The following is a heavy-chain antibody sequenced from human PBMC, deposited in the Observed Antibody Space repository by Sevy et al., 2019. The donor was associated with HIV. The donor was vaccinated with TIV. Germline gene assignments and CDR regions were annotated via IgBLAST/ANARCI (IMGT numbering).Heavy chain of an antibody. J-gene: IGHJ4*02. Sequence: GGSLRLSCAASGFTFSSYAMHWVRQAPGKGLEWVAVISYDGSNKYYADSVKGRFTISRDNSKNTLYLQRNSLRAEDTAVYYCARDRKVRGVMGYFDYWGQGTLVTVSS. CDR1: GFTFSSYA. CDR3: ARDRKVRGVMGYFDY. V-gene: IGHV3-30-3*01. CDR2: ISYDGSNK. D-gene: IGHD3-10*01.